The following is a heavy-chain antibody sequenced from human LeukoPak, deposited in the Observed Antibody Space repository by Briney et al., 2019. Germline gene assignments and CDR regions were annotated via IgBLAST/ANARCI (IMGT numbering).Heavy chain of an antibody. J-gene: IGHJ4*02. V-gene: IGHV4-31*03. D-gene: IGHD3-10*01. CDR2: IYYSGST. CDR3: ASSALLRFGEPSGPFDY. Sequence: PSQTLSLTCTVSGGSISSGGYYWSWIRQHPGKGLEWIGYIYYSGSTNYNPSLKGRVTISVNTSKNHFSLKLSSVTAAGTAVYYCASSALLRFGEPSGPFDYWGQGTLVTVSS. CDR1: GGSISSGGYY.